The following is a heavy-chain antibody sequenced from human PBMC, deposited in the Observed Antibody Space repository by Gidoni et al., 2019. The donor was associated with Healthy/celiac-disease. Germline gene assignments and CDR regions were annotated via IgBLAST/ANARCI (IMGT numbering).Heavy chain of an antibody. CDR3: ARDANNPRSRYYYGMDV. CDR2: S. V-gene: IGHV4-59*01. D-gene: IGHD2-2*01. J-gene: IGHJ6*02. Sequence: SNYNPSLKSRVTISVDTSKNQFSLKLSSVTAADTAVYYCARDANNPRSRYYYGMDVWGQGTTVTVSS.